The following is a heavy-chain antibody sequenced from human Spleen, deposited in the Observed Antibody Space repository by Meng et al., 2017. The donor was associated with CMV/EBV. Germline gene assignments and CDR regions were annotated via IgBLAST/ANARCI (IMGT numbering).Heavy chain of an antibody. CDR2: ISWDGGDT. CDR3: AKGYSSGYTQFDY. V-gene: IGHV3-43*01. J-gene: IGHJ4*02. Sequence: GESLKISCAVSGFTFDDYTMYWVRQAPGKGLEWVSLISWDGGDTYYADSVKGRFTISRDNSKNSLYLQINSLRTEDTAFYYCAKGYSSGYTQFDYWGQGTLVTVSS. D-gene: IGHD3-22*01. CDR1: GFTFDDYT.